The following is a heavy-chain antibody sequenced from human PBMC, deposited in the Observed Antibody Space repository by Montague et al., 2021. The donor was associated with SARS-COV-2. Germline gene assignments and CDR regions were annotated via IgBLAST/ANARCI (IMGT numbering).Heavy chain of an antibody. CDR1: GGSITRNYY. J-gene: IGHJ3*02. Sequence: SETLSLTCTVSGGSITRNYYWGWIRQPPGKGLEWVGKIYYSGTTXINPSLESRVTISVNASKNQFYLNLTSVTAADTAVYYCARPLVRGVPKAFDIWGQGALVIVSS. D-gene: IGHD3-10*01. CDR3: ARPLVRGVPKAFDI. V-gene: IGHV4-39*01. CDR2: IYYSGTT.